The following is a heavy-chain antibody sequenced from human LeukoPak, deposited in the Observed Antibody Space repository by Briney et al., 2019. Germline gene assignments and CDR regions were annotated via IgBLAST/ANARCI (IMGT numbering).Heavy chain of an antibody. CDR2: VNSDGSAT. V-gene: IGHV3-74*01. CDR1: GFIFTKYW. CDR3: TSFYETN. Sequence: GGSLRLSCAASGFIFTKYWMHWVRQAPGKGLVWVSHVNSDGSATSYADSVKGRFTISRDNAKNTVYLHMNSLRVEDTAVYYCTSFYETNWGQGTLVTVSS. D-gene: IGHD2/OR15-2a*01. J-gene: IGHJ4*02.